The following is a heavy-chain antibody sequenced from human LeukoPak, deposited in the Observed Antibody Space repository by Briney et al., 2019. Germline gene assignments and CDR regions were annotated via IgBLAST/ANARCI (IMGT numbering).Heavy chain of an antibody. Sequence: SVRVSCKASGFTFRTSAVQWVRQARGQRLEWIGWIVVGSGNTNYAQKFQERVTISRDMSTSTAYMELSSLRSEDTAVYYCAAQVNYHVSTVWDHWGQRTLVTVSS. D-gene: IGHD3-22*01. CDR1: GFTFRTSA. CDR2: IVVGSGNT. V-gene: IGHV1-58*01. J-gene: IGHJ4*02. CDR3: AAQVNYHVSTVWDH.